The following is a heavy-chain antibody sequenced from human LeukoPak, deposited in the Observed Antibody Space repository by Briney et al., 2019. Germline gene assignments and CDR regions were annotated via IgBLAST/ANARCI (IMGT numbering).Heavy chain of an antibody. CDR1: GGCIIIYD. CDR3: SRGSYDIYAFDI. V-gene: IGHV4-59*01. D-gene: IGHD3/OR15-3a*01. Sequence: PSETLSLTCNVSGGCIIIYDWSWIRQPPGKGLEWIGYIYYGGSTNYNPSLKSRVTISVDTSKNQFSLKLSSVTAANTAVYYCSRGSYDIYAFDIWGQGTMVTVSS. CDR2: IYYGGST. J-gene: IGHJ3*02.